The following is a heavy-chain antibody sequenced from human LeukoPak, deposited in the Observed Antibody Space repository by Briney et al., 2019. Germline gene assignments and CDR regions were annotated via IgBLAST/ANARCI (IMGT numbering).Heavy chain of an antibody. J-gene: IGHJ4*02. CDR2: IIPIFGTA. V-gene: IGHV1-69*05. CDR3: ARAYYDSSGYYLFDY. CDR1: GGTFSSYA. D-gene: IGHD3-22*01. Sequence: ASVKVSCKASGGTFSSYAISWVRQAPGQGLEWMGGIIPIFGTANYAQKFQGRVTITTGESTSTAYMELSSLRSEDTAVYYCARAYYDSSGYYLFDYWGQGTLVTVSS.